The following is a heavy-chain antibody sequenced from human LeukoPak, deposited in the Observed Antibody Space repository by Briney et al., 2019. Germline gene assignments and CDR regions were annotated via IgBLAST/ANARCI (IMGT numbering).Heavy chain of an antibody. CDR3: ARWTTCGGDCHILDY. CDR2: IIPTLDVA. J-gene: IGHJ4*02. D-gene: IGHD2-21*02. V-gene: IGHV1-69*04. Sequence: GASVKVSCKASGDNFSSYVITWVRQAPGQGLEWMGRIIPTLDVANFAQKFKGRVTITADKSTNTAHLELSSLRSEDTAVYYCARWTTCGGDCHILDYWGQGILVTVSS. CDR1: GDNFSSYV.